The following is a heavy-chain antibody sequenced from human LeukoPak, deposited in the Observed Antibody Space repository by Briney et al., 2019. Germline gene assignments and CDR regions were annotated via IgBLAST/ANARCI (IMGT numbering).Heavy chain of an antibody. D-gene: IGHD2-2*01. V-gene: IGHV1-8*01. CDR1: GYTFTSYD. J-gene: IGHJ4*02. CDR2: MKPNSGNT. CDR3: ARTDCSSTSCLSSRY. Sequence: ASVKVSCQASGYTFTSYDINWVRQAPGQGLEWMGWMKPNSGNTAYAQKFQGRVTMTRNTSISTAYMELSSLRSEDTAVYYCARTDCSSTSCLSSRYWGQGTLVTVSS.